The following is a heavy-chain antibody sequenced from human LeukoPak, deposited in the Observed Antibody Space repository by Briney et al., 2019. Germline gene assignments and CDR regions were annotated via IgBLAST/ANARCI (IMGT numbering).Heavy chain of an antibody. CDR2: INHSGGT. D-gene: IGHD1-26*01. V-gene: IGHV4-34*01. CDR1: GGSFSGYS. CDR3: ARGGAIVGAPGGFDP. Sequence: SETLSLTCAVYGGSFSGYSWNWIRQPPVRGLEWIGEINHSGGTNYNPSLKSRVTISVDTSKKQFSLKLSSVTAADTAVYYCARGGAIVGAPGGFDPWGQGTLVTVSS. J-gene: IGHJ5*02.